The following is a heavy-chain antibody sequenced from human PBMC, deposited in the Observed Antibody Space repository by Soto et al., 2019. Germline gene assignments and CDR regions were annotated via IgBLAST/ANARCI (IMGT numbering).Heavy chain of an antibody. Sequence: GESLKISCKGSGFSFTTYWIAWVRQMPGKGLEWMGIIYPGDSKTTYSPSFQGQVTISADKSISTAYLQWSSLKASDTAMYYCARTSADGKYYYGMDVWGQGTTVTVSS. D-gene: IGHD6-13*01. CDR1: GFSFTTYW. CDR2: IYPGDSKT. V-gene: IGHV5-51*01. CDR3: ARTSADGKYYYGMDV. J-gene: IGHJ6*02.